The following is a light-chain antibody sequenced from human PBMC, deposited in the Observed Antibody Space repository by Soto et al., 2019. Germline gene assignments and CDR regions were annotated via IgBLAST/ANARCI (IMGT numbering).Light chain of an antibody. CDR2: GAS. CDR1: QSVSNNY. CDR3: QQSHT. Sequence: EIVLTQSPGTLSLSPGERSTLSCRASQSVSNNYLAWYQQKPGQAPRLLIYGASSRATGIPDRFSGSGSGKAFTLTISRLEPEDFAVYYCQQSHTFGGGTQVEIK. J-gene: IGKJ4*01. V-gene: IGKV3-20*01.